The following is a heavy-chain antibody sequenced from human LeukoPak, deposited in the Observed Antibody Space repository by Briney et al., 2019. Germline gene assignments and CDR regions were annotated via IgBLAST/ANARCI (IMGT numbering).Heavy chain of an antibody. D-gene: IGHD6-19*01. Sequence: ETLSLTCTVSGGSISSYYWSWIRQPPGKGLEWIGYIYYSGSTNYNPSLKSRVTISVDTSKNQFSLKLSSVTAADTAVYYCARWAVAIDYWGQGTLVTVSS. CDR3: ARWAVAIDY. V-gene: IGHV4-59*08. CDR2: IYYSGST. J-gene: IGHJ4*02. CDR1: GGSISSYY.